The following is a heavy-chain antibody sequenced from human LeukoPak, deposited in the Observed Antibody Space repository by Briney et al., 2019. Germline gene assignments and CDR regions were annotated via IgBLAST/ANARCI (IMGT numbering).Heavy chain of an antibody. CDR2: ITTSNGNT. CDR3: ARYRSGDVDY. Sequence: ASVTVSCKPSGYTFTLYGISWVRQAPGQGIEWMGWITTSNGNTNYAQNLQVRASMTTDTSTNTAYMELRSLRSDDTAVYYCARYRSGDVDYWGQGTLVTVSS. J-gene: IGHJ4*02. V-gene: IGHV1-18*04. CDR1: GYTFTLYG. D-gene: IGHD6-19*01.